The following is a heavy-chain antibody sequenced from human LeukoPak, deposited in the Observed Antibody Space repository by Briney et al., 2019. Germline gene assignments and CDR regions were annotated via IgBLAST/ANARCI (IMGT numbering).Heavy chain of an antibody. V-gene: IGHV3-74*01. CDR3: ARATGSYYSTGY. D-gene: IGHD1-26*01. CDR1: GFTFSSYW. J-gene: IGHJ4*02. Sequence: GGSLRLSCAASGFTFSSYWIHWVRQAPGKGLLWVSRINSDGSSTSYADSVKGRFTISRDNAKNTLYLQMNSLRAEDTAVYYCARATGSYYSTGYWGQGTLVTVSS. CDR2: INSDGSST.